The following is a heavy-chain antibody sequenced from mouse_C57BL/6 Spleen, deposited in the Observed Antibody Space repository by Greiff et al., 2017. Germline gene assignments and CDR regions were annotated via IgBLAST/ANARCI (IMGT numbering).Heavy chain of an antibody. D-gene: IGHD2-4*01. Sequence: VQLQQSGPELVKPGASVKISCKASGYAFSSSWMNWVKQRPGKGLEWIGRIYPGDGDTNYNGKFKGKATLTADKSSSTAYMQLSSLTSEDSAVYFCAYDYLQYYAMDYWGQGTSVTVSS. J-gene: IGHJ4*01. CDR2: IYPGDGDT. CDR1: GYAFSSSW. V-gene: IGHV1-82*01. CDR3: AYDYLQYYAMDY.